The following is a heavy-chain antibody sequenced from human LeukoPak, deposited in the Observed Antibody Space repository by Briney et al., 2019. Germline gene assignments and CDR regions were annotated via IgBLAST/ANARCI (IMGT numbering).Heavy chain of an antibody. J-gene: IGHJ4*02. CDR3: ARALYCSGGSCPLDF. D-gene: IGHD2-15*01. CDR2: ISGTSSYP. Sequence: PGGPLRLSCAASGFTFSSYWMSWVRQAPGKGLEYISYISGTSSYPNYEASVKGRFTISRDNAKNSLSLQMNSLRGEDTAVYYCARALYCSGGSCPLDFWGQGTRVTVSS. CDR1: GFTFSSYW. V-gene: IGHV3-11*05.